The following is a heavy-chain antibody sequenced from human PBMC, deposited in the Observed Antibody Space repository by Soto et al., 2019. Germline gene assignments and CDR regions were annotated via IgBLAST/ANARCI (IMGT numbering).Heavy chain of an antibody. CDR3: ARGRVAAAEGNYFDY. D-gene: IGHD6-13*01. J-gene: IGHJ4*02. CDR2: NNHSGST. V-gene: IGHV4-34*01. CDR1: GGSFSGYY. Sequence: PSETLSLTCAVYGGSFSGYYWSWIRQPPGKGLEWNGENNHSGSTNYNPSLKSRVTISVDTSKNQFSLKLSSVTAADTAVYYCARGRVAAAEGNYFDYWGQGTLVTVSS.